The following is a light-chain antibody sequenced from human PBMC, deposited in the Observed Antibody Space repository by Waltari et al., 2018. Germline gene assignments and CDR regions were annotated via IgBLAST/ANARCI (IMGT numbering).Light chain of an antibody. CDR3: QRFDSASVT. V-gene: IGKV3-20*01. J-gene: IGKJ2*01. CDR1: QSVSSSY. CDR2: GAS. Sequence: IVLTQSPGRLSLSPGERATLSCRASQSVSSSYLAWYQQKPGQAPSLLIYGASSRATGVPDRFSGRGSGTDYTLTISRLEPEDFAVYYCQRFDSASVTFGQGTKLEIK.